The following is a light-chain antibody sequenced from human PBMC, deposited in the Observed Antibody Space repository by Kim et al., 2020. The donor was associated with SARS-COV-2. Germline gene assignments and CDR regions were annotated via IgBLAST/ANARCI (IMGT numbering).Light chain of an antibody. Sequence: APGKTARITWGGNNIGTKSVHWYQQKPGQAPVLVIYYDSDRPSGIPERFSGSNSGNTATLTISRVEPGDEADYFCQVWDGTTEHYVFGTGTKVTVL. CDR2: YDS. CDR3: QVWDGTTEHYV. V-gene: IGLV3-21*04. CDR1: NIGTKS. J-gene: IGLJ1*01.